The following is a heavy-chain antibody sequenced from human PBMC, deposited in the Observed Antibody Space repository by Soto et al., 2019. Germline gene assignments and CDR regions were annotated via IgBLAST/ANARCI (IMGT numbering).Heavy chain of an antibody. D-gene: IGHD5-12*01. Sequence: QVQLVQSGPEVKKPGSSVKVSCKTPGGTFRSDTITWVRQAPGQGLEWMGRIIPLLETTEYAQKFQGRVTITADKSTGTEYMEVSSLRSEDTAIYYCVRNSPIGSTFSGYDGIDYWGQGTLVTVSS. CDR2: IIPLLETT. CDR1: GGTFRSDT. V-gene: IGHV1-69*08. J-gene: IGHJ4*02. CDR3: VRNSPIGSTFSGYDGIDY.